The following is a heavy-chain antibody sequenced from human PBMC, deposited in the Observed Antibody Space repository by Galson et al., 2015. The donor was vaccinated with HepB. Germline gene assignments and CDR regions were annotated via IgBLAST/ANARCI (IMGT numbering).Heavy chain of an antibody. J-gene: IGHJ6*03. V-gene: IGHV3-33*01. CDR1: GFTFSSYG. CDR3: ARDSALSIPAYYYMDV. D-gene: IGHD2-21*01. Sequence: SLRLSCAASGFTFSSYGMHWVRQAPGKGLEWVAVIWYDGSNKYYADSVKGRFTISRDNSKNTLYLQMNSLRAEDTAVYYCARDSALSIPAYYYMDVWGKGTTVTVSS. CDR2: IWYDGSNK.